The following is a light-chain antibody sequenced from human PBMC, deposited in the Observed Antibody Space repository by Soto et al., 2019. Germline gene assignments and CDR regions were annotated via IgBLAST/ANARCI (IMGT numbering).Light chain of an antibody. V-gene: IGKV3-15*01. CDR3: QQYDDWPPFT. CDR1: QSVADK. J-gene: IGKJ2*01. CDR2: AAS. Sequence: EVVMTQLPATLSVSPGERVSLSCRASQSVADKLAWYQQKPGQAPRLLIYAASSRAAGIPTRFSGSGSGTDFTLTISSLQPGDFAVYYCQQYDDWPPFTFGQGTRLDI.